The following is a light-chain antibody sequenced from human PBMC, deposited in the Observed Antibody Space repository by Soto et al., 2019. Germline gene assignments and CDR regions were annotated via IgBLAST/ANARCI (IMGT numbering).Light chain of an antibody. CDR2: GTN. CDR1: RSNIGAGYD. V-gene: IGLV1-40*01. J-gene: IGLJ3*02. CDR3: QSYDNSLSGSRV. Sequence: QSVLTQPPSVSGAPGQRVTISCTGSRSNIGAGYDVHWYQQLPGTAPKLLIYGTNNRPSGVPDRFSGSKSGMSASLAITGLQGADEANYYCQSYDNSLSGSRVFGGWTKLTVL.